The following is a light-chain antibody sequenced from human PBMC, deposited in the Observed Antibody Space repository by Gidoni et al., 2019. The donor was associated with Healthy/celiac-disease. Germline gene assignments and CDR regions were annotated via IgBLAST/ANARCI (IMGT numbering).Light chain of an antibody. CDR1: QRVSSY. J-gene: IGKJ4*01. Sequence: EIVLTQSPAPLSLSPGERATLSCRASQRVSSYLAWYQQKPGQAPRLLIYDASNRATGIPARFSGSGSGTDFTLTISSLEPEDFAVYYCQQRSNWPPLTFXGXTKVEIK. CDR3: QQRSNWPPLT. CDR2: DAS. V-gene: IGKV3-11*01.